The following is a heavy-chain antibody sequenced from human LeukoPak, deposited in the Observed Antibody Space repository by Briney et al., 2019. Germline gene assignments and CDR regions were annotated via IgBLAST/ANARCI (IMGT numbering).Heavy chain of an antibody. CDR2: ISAYNANT. J-gene: IGHJ3*02. Sequence: ASVKVSCKASGYTFTSYGISWVRQAPGQGLEWMGGISAYNANTNYAQTLQGRVTMTRDTSTSTAYMELRSLRSDDTAVYYCASGGVYYYDSSDAFDIWGQGTMVTVSS. CDR1: GYTFTSYG. CDR3: ASGGVYYYDSSDAFDI. D-gene: IGHD3-22*01. V-gene: IGHV1-18*01.